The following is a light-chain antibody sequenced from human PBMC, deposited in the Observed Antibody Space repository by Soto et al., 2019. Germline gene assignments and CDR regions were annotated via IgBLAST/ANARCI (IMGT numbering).Light chain of an antibody. CDR3: QQYGSSPRT. CDR1: QTVRNNY. Sequence: EFVFTHSPGTLSSSPWQRSTISSSASQTVRNNYLAWYQQKPGQAPWLLIYGAFNRAGGVPDRFSGSVSGTDFTLTISRLEPEDFAVYYCQQYGSSPRTFGQGTKVDI. V-gene: IGKV3-20*01. J-gene: IGKJ1*01. CDR2: GAF.